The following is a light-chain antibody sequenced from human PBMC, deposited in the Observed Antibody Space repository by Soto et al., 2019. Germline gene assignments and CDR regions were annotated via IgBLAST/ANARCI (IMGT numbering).Light chain of an antibody. J-gene: IGKJ3*01. V-gene: IGKV1-9*01. CDR1: QGISSY. Sequence: DIPLTQSPSFLSASVGDRVTITCRASQGISSYLAWYQQKPGKAPKLLIYASSTLRSGVPSRFSGSGSGTEFTLTISSLQPEDFSTYVCQRLNSYALTFRPGPKVDIK. CDR2: ASS. CDR3: QRLNSYALT.